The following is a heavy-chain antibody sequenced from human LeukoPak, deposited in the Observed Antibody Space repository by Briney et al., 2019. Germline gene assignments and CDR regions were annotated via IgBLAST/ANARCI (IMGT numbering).Heavy chain of an antibody. J-gene: IGHJ5*02. V-gene: IGHV1-2*02. CDR2: MNPNSGGT. CDR3: AKDQNTGYANNWFDP. D-gene: IGHD5-12*01. CDR1: GYTFTVYF. Sequence: GASVKVSCKASGYTFTVYFMHWVRQAPGQGLEWMGWMNPNSGGTNYAQKFQGRVTMTRDTSISTAYMELSRLRSDDTAIYYCAKDQNTGYANNWFDPWGQGTLVTVSS.